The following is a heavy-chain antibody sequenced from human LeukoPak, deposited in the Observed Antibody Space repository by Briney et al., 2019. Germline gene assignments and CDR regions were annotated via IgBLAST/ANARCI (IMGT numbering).Heavy chain of an antibody. J-gene: IGHJ4*02. Sequence: GGSLRLSCAVSGLTFSRYAMSWVRQAPGKGLEWVSAIGESGSGTYYADSVKGRFTISRDNSKDTLSLQMNSLRAEDTAVYYCAKDIAQGYTFGSIEQDYWGQGTLVTVSS. CDR1: GLTFSRYA. V-gene: IGHV3-23*01. D-gene: IGHD5-18*01. CDR2: IGESGSGT. CDR3: AKDIAQGYTFGSIEQDY.